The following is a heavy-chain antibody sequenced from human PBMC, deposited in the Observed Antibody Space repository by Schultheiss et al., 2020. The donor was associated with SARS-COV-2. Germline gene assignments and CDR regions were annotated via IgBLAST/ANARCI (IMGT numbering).Heavy chain of an antibody. J-gene: IGHJ4*02. D-gene: IGHD3-3*01. CDR1: GITFSSYD. Sequence: GGSLRLSCAASGITFSSYDMSWVRLLPGKGLEWVSAISTSGDGTWYTGSVKGRFTISRDNSKNTLYLQMNSLRAEDTAVYYCAKSYPDYYDFWSGYYTHFDYWGQGTLVTVSS. CDR2: ISTSGDGT. CDR3: AKSYPDYYDFWSGYYTHFDY. V-gene: IGHV3-23*01.